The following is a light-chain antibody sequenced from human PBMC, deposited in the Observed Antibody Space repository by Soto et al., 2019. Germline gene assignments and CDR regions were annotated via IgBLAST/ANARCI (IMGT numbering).Light chain of an antibody. CDR1: QSISSW. Sequence: DIQMTQSPSTLSASVGDRVTSTCRASQSISSWLAWYQQKPGKAPNLLIYKASSLESGVPSRFSGSGSGTEFTLTITSLQPDDFATYYCQHYNSSWTFGQGTKV. CDR3: QHYNSSWT. J-gene: IGKJ1*01. V-gene: IGKV1-5*03. CDR2: KAS.